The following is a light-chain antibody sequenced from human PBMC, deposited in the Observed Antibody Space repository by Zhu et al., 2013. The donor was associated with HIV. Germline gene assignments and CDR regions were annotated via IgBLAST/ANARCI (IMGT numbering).Light chain of an antibody. J-gene: IGKJ2*01. V-gene: IGKV2-28*01. CDR2: LGS. CDR3: MQALETPYT. CDR1: QSLLQRNGYTY. Sequence: DIVMTQSPLSLPVTPGEPASISCRSSQSLLQRNGYTYLAWYLQKPGQSPQLLFSLGSDRASGVPDRFSGSGSGTDFTLTISRVEAEDVGVYYCMQALETPYTFGQGTKLEIK.